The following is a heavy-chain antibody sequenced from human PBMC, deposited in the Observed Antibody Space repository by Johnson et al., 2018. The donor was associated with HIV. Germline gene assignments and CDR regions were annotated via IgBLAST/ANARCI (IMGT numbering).Heavy chain of an antibody. CDR2: ISYDGSNK. D-gene: IGHD1-26*01. CDR3: ARDGGSTRGDAFDI. V-gene: IGHV3-30*04. J-gene: IGHJ3*02. CDR1: GFTFSSYA. Sequence: QMQLVESGGGVVQPGRSLRLSCAASGFTFSSYAMHWVRQAPGKGLEWVAVISYDGSNKYYIDSVKGRFTVSRDNSKNTLYLQMKSLRAEDTAVYYCARDGGSTRGDAFDIWGQGTMVTVSS.